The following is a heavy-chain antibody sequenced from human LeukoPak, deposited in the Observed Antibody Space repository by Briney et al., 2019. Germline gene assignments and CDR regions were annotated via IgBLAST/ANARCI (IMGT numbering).Heavy chain of an antibody. V-gene: IGHV4-30-4*07. CDR1: GDSISSGGYS. Sequence: PSETLSLSCAVSGDSISSGGYSWSWIRLPPGKGLEWIGYIYYSGSTYYTPSLKSRVNIPVDTTKNQFSLNLSSVTAADTAVYYCARGRRGNGANYYYYYMDVWGKGTTVTVSS. D-gene: IGHD2-8*01. CDR2: IYYSGST. CDR3: ARGRRGNGANYYYYYMDV. J-gene: IGHJ6*03.